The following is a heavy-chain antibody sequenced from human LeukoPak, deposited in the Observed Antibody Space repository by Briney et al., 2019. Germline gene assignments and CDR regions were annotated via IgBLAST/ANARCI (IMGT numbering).Heavy chain of an antibody. CDR3: ARSIPAATLYYYYGMDV. D-gene: IGHD2-2*01. J-gene: IGHJ6*02. CDR2: IYYSGST. V-gene: IGHV4-39*01. Sequence: SQTLSLTCTVSGGSISSGGYYWSWIRQHPGKGLEWIGSIYYSGSTYYNPSLKSRVTISVDTSKNQFSLKLSSVTAADTAVYYCARSIPAATLYYYYGMDVWGQGTTVTVSS. CDR1: GGSISSGGYY.